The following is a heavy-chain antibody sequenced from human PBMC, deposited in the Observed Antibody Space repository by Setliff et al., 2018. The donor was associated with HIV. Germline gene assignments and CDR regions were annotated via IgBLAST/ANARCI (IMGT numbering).Heavy chain of an antibody. D-gene: IGHD3-22*01. CDR2: INTSGTT. CDR3: ARQTYYYDNSGHNWFDP. V-gene: IGHV4-4*09. Sequence: KPSETLSLTCTVSGGSISSYYRSWIRQPPGKGLEWIGYINTSGTTNYNPSLKSRVTISVDTSKNQFSLKLSSVTAADTAVYFCARQTYYYDNSGHNWFDPWGQGTLVTVSS. CDR1: GGSISSYY. J-gene: IGHJ5*02.